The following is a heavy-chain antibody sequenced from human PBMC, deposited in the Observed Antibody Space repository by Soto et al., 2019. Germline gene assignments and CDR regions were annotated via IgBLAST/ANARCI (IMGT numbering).Heavy chain of an antibody. J-gene: IGHJ4*02. CDR2: ISAYSGKT. D-gene: IGHD3-16*01. V-gene: IGHV1-18*01. Sequence: QVQLVKSGGEVKKPGASVKVSCKTSGYTFTTYGISWGRQAPGQGLEWVGWISAYSGKTHYAQKFQGKVTMTTDTSTNTAYLELRSLRSDDTAVYYCARDPCLGDHQYWGQGTLVTVSS. CDR3: ARDPCLGDHQY. CDR1: GYTFTTYG.